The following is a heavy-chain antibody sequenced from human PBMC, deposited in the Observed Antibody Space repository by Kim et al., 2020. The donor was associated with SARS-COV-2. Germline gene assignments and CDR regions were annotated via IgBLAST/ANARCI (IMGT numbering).Heavy chain of an antibody. CDR2: IYTSGST. CDR1: GGSISSGSYY. V-gene: IGHV4-61*02. CDR3: ARWVYYYDSSGTDAFDI. J-gene: IGHJ3*02. Sequence: SETLSLTCTVSGGSISSGSYYWSWIRQPAGKGLEWIGRIYTSGSTNYNPSLKSRVTISVDTSKNQFSLKLSSVTAADTAVYYCARWVYYYDSSGTDAFDIWGQGTMVTVSS. D-gene: IGHD3-22*01.